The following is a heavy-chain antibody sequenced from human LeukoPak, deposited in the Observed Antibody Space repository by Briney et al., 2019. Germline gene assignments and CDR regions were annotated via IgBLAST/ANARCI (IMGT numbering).Heavy chain of an antibody. CDR2: ISAYNGNT. Sequence: ASVKVSCKASGYTFTSYGISWVRQAPGQGLEWMGWISAYNGNTNYAQKLQGRVTMTTDTSTSTAYMELRSLRSDDTAVYYCARDDPRITIFGVVISPFDYWGQGTPATVSS. CDR3: ARDDPRITIFGVVISPFDY. CDR1: GYTFTSYG. J-gene: IGHJ4*02. D-gene: IGHD3-3*01. V-gene: IGHV1-18*01.